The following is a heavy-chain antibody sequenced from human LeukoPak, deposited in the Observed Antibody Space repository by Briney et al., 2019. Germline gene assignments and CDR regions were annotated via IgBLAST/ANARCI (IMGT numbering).Heavy chain of an antibody. D-gene: IGHD1-7*01. Sequence: PGGSLRLSCAASGVTFSRYAMSWVRQAPGKGLEWVSQIGGSGGGTTFYADSVKGRFTISRDDSKNTLYLQMNNLRADDTAVYYCADWNYVDYWGQGTLVTVSS. J-gene: IGHJ4*02. V-gene: IGHV3-23*01. CDR2: IGGSGGGTT. CDR3: ADWNYVDY. CDR1: GVTFSRYA.